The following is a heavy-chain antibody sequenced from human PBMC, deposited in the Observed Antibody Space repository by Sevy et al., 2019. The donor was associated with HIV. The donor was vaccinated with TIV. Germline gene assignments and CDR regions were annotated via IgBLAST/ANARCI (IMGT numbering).Heavy chain of an antibody. CDR1: GFAFSSYW. V-gene: IGHV3-7*01. CDR2: IKQDGSEK. CDR3: ARDPQRYFDY. Sequence: GGSLRLSCAASGFAFSSYWMTWVRQAPGKRLEWVANIKQDGSEKYYVDSVKGRFTISRDNAKTELYLQMNSLRAEDTAVYYCARDPQRYFDYWGQGTLVTVSS. J-gene: IGHJ4*02.